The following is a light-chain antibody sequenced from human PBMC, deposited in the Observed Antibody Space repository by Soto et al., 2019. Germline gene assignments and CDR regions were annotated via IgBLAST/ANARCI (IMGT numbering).Light chain of an antibody. CDR3: QQYYHWGLS. CDR2: ASS. CDR1: QNVATN. V-gene: IGKV3D-15*01. J-gene: IGKJ4*01. Sequence: VMTQSPANLSVSPGEGVTIFCRASQNVATNLAWYQLKPGQAPRLLIHASSTRAAGIPGTFSGSGSGTQFSLTISSMQSEDSAVYYCQQYYHWGLSFGGGTKVEI.